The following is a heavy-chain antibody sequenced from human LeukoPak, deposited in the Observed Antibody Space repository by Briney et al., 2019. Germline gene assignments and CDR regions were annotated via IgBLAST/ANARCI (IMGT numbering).Heavy chain of an antibody. CDR3: ARVGYSSGWNGFDI. CDR2: ISSSGSSI. Sequence: GGSLRLSCAASGFTFSYYEMNWVRQAPGKGLEWVSYISSSGSSIYYADSVKGRLTISRDNAKNSLYLQMNSLRVEDTAVYYCARVGYSSGWNGFDIWGQGTMVTVSS. V-gene: IGHV3-48*03. CDR1: GFTFSYYE. D-gene: IGHD6-19*01. J-gene: IGHJ3*02.